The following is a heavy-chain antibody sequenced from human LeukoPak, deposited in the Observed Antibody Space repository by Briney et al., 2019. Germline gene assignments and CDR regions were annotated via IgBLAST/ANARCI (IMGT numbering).Heavy chain of an antibody. V-gene: IGHV4-61*01. CDR2: IHYSGST. D-gene: IGHD1-14*01. CDR1: GGSVSGGNYY. Sequence: PSETLSLTCTVSGGSVSGGNYYCSWTRQSPGKGLEWIGYIHYSGSTVYSPSLKSRVTMSIDTSKNQFSLNLSSVTAADTAVCYCARTGSTGGYWGQGTLVTVSS. CDR3: ARTGSTGGY. J-gene: IGHJ4*02.